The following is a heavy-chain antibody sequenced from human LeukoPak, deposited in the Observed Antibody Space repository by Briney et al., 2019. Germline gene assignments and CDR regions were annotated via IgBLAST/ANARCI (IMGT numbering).Heavy chain of an antibody. D-gene: IGHD6-13*01. V-gene: IGHV4-4*07. CDR2: IYTSGST. CDR1: GGSISSYY. Sequence: SATLSLTCTVSGGSISSYYWSWIRQPAGKGLEWIGRIYTSGSTNYNPSLKSRVTMSVDTSKNQFSLKLSSVTAADTAVYYCARDQYSSSWYYYFDYWGQGTLVTVSS. CDR3: ARDQYSSSWYYYFDY. J-gene: IGHJ4*02.